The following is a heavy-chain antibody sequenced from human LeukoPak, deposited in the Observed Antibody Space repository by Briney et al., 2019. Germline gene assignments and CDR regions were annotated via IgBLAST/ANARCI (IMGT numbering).Heavy chain of an antibody. CDR1: GGSISSSSYY. V-gene: IGHV4-39*07. CDR2: IYYSGST. CDR3: ARNIVVVTAGYYYFDY. D-gene: IGHD2-21*02. J-gene: IGHJ4*02. Sequence: SETLSLTCTVSGGSISSSSYYWGWIRQPPGKGLEWIGSIYYSGSTYYNPSLKSRVTISVDTSKNQFSLKLSSVTAADTAVYYCARNIVVVTAGYYYFDYWGQGTLVTVSS.